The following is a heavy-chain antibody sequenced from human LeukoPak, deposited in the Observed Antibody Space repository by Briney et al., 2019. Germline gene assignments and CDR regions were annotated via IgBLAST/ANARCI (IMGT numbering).Heavy chain of an antibody. V-gene: IGHV3-23*01. CDR1: GFTFSSYG. CDR2: ISGSGGST. CDR3: AKDQDDFWSATDY. Sequence: GGSLRLSCAASGFTFSSYGMSWVRQAPGKGLEWVSGISGSGGSTYYADSVKGRFTISRDNSKNTLYLQMNSLRAEDTAVYYCAKDQDDFWSATDYWGQGTLVTVSS. J-gene: IGHJ4*02. D-gene: IGHD3-3*01.